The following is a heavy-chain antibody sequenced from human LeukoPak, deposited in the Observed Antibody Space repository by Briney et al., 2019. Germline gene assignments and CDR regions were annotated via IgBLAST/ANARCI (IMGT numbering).Heavy chain of an antibody. CDR3: ARGRSRGSIFDY. Sequence: PSETLSLACAVYGGSFSGYYWSWIRQPPGKGLEWIGEINHSGSTNYNPSLKSRVTISVDTSKNQFSLKLSSVTAADTAVYYCARGRSRGSIFDYWGQGTLVTVSS. J-gene: IGHJ4*02. CDR2: INHSGST. V-gene: IGHV4-34*01. D-gene: IGHD3-10*01. CDR1: GGSFSGYY.